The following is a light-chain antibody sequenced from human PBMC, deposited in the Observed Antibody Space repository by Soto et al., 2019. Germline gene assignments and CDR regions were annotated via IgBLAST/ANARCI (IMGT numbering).Light chain of an antibody. CDR2: KAS. V-gene: IGKV1-5*03. CDR3: QQYNSYPYT. CDR1: QSISSW. J-gene: IGKJ2*01. Sequence: DIQMTQSPSTLSASVGDRVTITCRASQSISSWLAWYQQKPGKAPKPLIYKASSLESGVPSRFSGSGSGTEFALTITRLQPDDFATYYCQQYNSYPYTFGQGTKLEIQ.